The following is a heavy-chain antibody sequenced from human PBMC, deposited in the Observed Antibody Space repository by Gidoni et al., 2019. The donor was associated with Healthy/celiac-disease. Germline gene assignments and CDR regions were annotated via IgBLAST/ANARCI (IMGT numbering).Heavy chain of an antibody. J-gene: IGHJ4*02. V-gene: IGHV3-7*01. CDR2: IKQDGSEK. CDR3: AISPGVLRYFDWLPRLSRFDY. D-gene: IGHD3-9*01. Sequence: EVQLVASGGGLVQPGGSLRLARAAYGVTFSSHWMSWFCQAPGKGLEWVAIIKQDGSEKYYVDPVKGRVTIARDNAKNSLYLQRNSLRAEDTAVYYCAISPGVLRYFDWLPRLSRFDYWGQGTLVTVSS. CDR1: GVTFSSHW.